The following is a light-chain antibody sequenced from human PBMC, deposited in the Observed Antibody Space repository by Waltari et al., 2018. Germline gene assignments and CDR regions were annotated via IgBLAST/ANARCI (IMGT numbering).Light chain of an antibody. CDR2: KNN. J-gene: IGLJ2*01. V-gene: IGLV1-47*01. CDR3: TAWDDSLTGVL. CDR1: SSNLGSNF. Sequence: QAVLTQPPSASGTPGQRVSISCSGGSSNLGSNFVYWYQQLPGMAPKLLIYKNNQRPSGVPDRFSGSKSGTSASQVISGLRSEDEAHYYCTAWDDSLTGVLFGEGTKLTV.